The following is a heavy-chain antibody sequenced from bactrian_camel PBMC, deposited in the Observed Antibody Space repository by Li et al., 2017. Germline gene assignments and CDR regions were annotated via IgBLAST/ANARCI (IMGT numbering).Heavy chain of an antibody. Sequence: QLVESGGGSVQAGGSLRLSCAASGYVYCIHSMSWYRQAPGKEREGVAAIRTGSANRYYTYYSDSVKARFTISRDNANNTVYLQMNSLKPEDTAVYYCAVPSMGWSLKKCPYDFGHWGQGTQVTVS. V-gene: IGHV3S54*01. CDR3: AVPSMGWSLKKCPYDFGH. CDR1: GYVYCIHS. CDR2: IRTGSANR. D-gene: IGHD5*01. J-gene: IGHJ6*01.